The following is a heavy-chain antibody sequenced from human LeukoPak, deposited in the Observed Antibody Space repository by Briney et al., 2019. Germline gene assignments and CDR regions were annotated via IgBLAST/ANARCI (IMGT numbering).Heavy chain of an antibody. CDR3: ARDTRVDTATDY. V-gene: IGHV3-21*01. D-gene: IGHD5-18*01. CDR1: GFTFSSYA. J-gene: IGHJ4*02. Sequence: GGSLRLSCAASGFTFSSYAMNWVRQAPGKGLEWVSSISSSSSYIYYADSVKGRFTISRDNAKNSLYLQMNSLRAEDTAVYYCARDTRVDTATDYWGQGTLVTVSS. CDR2: ISSSSSYI.